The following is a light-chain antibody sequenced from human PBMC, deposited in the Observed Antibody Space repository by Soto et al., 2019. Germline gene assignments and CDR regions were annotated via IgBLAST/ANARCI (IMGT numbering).Light chain of an antibody. CDR3: QQYGRSPPFT. Sequence: EIVLTQSPGTLSLSPGERATLSCRASQSVSSTYIAWYQQNPGQAPRLLIYGASNRATGIPDRFSGSGSGTDFTLTISRLEPEDFAVYFCQQYGRSPPFTFGQGTKVESK. J-gene: IGKJ2*01. V-gene: IGKV3-20*01. CDR2: GAS. CDR1: QSVSSTY.